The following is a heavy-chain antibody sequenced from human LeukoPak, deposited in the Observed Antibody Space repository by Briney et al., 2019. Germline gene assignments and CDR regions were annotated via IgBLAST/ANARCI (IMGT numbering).Heavy chain of an antibody. CDR3: ARVDVVVPAAISWYFDL. CDR1: GYTFTGYH. V-gene: IGHV1-2*02. J-gene: IGHJ2*01. CDR2: INPNSGGT. D-gene: IGHD2-2*01. Sequence: GASVKVSCKASGYTFTGYHMHWVRQAPGQGLEWMGWINPNSGGTNYAQKFQGRVTMTRDTSISTAYMELSRLRSDDTAVYCCARVDVVVPAAISWYFDLWGRGTLVTVSS.